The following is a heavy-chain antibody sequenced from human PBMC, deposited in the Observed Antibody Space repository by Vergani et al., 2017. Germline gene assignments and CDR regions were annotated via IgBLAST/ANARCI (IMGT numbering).Heavy chain of an antibody. V-gene: IGHV4-39*01. D-gene: IGHD3-9*01. J-gene: IGHJ4*02. CDR3: ARTESFILRYFHWAL. CDR1: GGSITSSSYY. Sequence: QLHLQESGPGLVKPSETLSLTCTVSGGSITSSSYYLGWIRQPPGKGLEWIGNIYRSGGAYYNPSLKGRVTISVDTYKNQFSLEVNSVTAADTAIYFCARTESFILRYFHWALWGQGTLVTVSS. CDR2: IYRSGGA.